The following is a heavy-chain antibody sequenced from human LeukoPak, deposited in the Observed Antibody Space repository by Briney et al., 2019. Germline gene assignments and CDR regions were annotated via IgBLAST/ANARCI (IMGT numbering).Heavy chain of an antibody. CDR1: GASISIGGYY. V-gene: IGHV4-39*01. D-gene: IGHD6-19*01. Sequence: SETLSLTCTVSGASISIGGYYWGWIRQPRGEGLEWIGTIYFSGSTYYNPSLKSRVTRSVDTSKNQFSLKLNSVTAPDTAVYYCARQYSSVWQSFYCWGQRTLVTVSS. CDR3: ARQYSSVWQSFYC. CDR2: IYFSGST. J-gene: IGHJ4*02.